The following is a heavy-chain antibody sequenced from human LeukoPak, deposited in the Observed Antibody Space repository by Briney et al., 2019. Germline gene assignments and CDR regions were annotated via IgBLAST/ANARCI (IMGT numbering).Heavy chain of an antibody. V-gene: IGHV3-7*01. Sequence: GGSLRLSCAASGFTFSSYWMSWVRQAPGKGLEWVANIKQNGSDKYYVDSVKGRFTISRDNAKNSLYLQMNSLRSEDTAVYYCASSSFILTGYCYLHSVYWGQGALVTV. CDR2: IKQNGSDK. D-gene: IGHD3-9*01. CDR3: ASSSFILTGYCYLHSVY. CDR1: GFTFSSYW. J-gene: IGHJ4*02.